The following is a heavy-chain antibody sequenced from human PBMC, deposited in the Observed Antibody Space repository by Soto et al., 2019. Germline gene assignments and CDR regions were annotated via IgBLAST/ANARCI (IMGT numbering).Heavy chain of an antibody. J-gene: IGHJ5*02. D-gene: IGHD2-15*01. CDR3: ASSRIVVVVAATRSYNWFDP. Sequence: QVQLQESGPGLVKPSGTLSLTCAVSGGSISSSNWWSWVRQPPGKGLEWIGEIYHSGSTNYNPSLQSRVTISVDKSKNQFSLKLSSVTAADTAVYYCASSRIVVVVAATRSYNWFDPWGQGTLVTVSS. CDR1: GGSISSSNW. V-gene: IGHV4-4*02. CDR2: IYHSGST.